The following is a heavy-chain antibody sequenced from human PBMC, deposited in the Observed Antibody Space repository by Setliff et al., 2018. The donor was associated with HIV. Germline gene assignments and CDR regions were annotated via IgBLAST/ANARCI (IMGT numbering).Heavy chain of an antibody. CDR2: INSDGSII. CDR1: GFSFSNYW. D-gene: IGHD3-3*01. Sequence: GGSLRLSCAPSGFSFSNYWMHWVRQAPGEGLVWVSRINSDGSIIDYADSVKGRFTISRDNAKNSLYLQMNSLRAEDTAVYYCARRIWSGYSFDYWGQGTLVTVSS. V-gene: IGHV3-74*01. CDR3: ARRIWSGYSFDY. J-gene: IGHJ4*02.